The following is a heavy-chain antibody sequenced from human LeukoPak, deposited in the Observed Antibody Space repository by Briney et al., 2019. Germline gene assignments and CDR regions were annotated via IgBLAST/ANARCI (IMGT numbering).Heavy chain of an antibody. CDR1: GFTFSSYN. CDR3: ARDPYSGNYGAYYYYYMDV. J-gene: IGHJ6*03. CDR2: ITSSSCYI. V-gene: IGHV3-21*06. D-gene: IGHD1-26*01. Sequence: PGGSLRLSCAASGFTFSSYNMNWVRQAPGKGLEWVSSITSSSCYIYYADSVKGRFTISRDNAKNSLYLQMDSLRVEDTAEYYCARDPYSGNYGAYYYYYMDVWGKGTTVTVSS.